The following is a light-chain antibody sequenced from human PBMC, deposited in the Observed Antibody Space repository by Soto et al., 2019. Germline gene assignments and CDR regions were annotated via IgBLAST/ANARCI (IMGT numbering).Light chain of an antibody. CDR3: QQYNNWPPWT. CDR2: GAS. CDR1: QSVSSN. J-gene: IGKJ1*01. Sequence: EIVMTQSPATLSVSPGERATLSCRASQSVSSNVAWYQQKPGQAPRLLISGASTRATGIPARFSGSGSGTELTPTISSLQSEDFAVYYCQQYNNWPPWTFGQGTKVEIK. V-gene: IGKV3-15*01.